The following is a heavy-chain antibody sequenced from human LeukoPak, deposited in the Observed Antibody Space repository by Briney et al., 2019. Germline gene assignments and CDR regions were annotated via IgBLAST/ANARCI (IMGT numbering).Heavy chain of an antibody. CDR2: MKVDGSDI. CDR3: ARVVESXAFDI. D-gene: IGHD2-21*01. V-gene: IGHV3-7*01. J-gene: IGHJ3*02. CDR1: GFTFTNDF. Sequence: GGSLRLSCAASGFTFTNDFMTWVRQAPGKGLEWVANMKVDGSDIHYVDSVKGRFTISSDNAKNTLYQQMNSLRAEDTAVYYCARVVESXAFDIWGQGTMVTVSS.